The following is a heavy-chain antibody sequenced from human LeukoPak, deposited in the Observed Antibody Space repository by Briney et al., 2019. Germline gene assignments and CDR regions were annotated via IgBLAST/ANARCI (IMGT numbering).Heavy chain of an antibody. J-gene: IGHJ6*03. V-gene: IGHV4-34*01. Sequence: ASETLSLTCAVYGGSFSGYYWSWIRQPPGKGLEWIGEINHSGSTNYNPSLKSRVTISVDTSKNQFSLKLSSVTAADTAVYYCARIQFGSGSYHLNYYYMDVWGKGTTVIISS. CDR3: ARIQFGSGSYHLNYYYMDV. D-gene: IGHD3-10*01. CDR2: INHSGST. CDR1: GGSFSGYY.